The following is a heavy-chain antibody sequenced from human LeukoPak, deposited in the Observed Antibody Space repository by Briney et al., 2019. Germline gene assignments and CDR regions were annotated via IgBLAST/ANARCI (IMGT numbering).Heavy chain of an antibody. Sequence: PGGSLRLSCAASGFTFNSYTMSWVRQAPGRGLEWVSYISSGSGTMYYADSVKGRFTISRDNAKKSLYLQMNSLRDEDTAVYYCARAVLGYSWVCDYWGQGTLVTVSS. J-gene: IGHJ4*02. CDR2: ISSGSGTM. D-gene: IGHD5-18*01. V-gene: IGHV3-48*02. CDR1: GFTFNSYT. CDR3: ARAVLGYSWVCDY.